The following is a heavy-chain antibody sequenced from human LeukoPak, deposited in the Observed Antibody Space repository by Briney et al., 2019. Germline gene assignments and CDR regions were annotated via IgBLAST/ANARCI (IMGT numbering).Heavy chain of an antibody. CDR1: GFTFSSYS. D-gene: IGHD6-13*01. CDR3: ATPVGQQLVEDWFDP. J-gene: IGHJ5*02. Sequence: AGGSLRLSCAASGFTFSSYSMNWVRQAPGKGLEWVSSISSSSSYIYYADSVKGRFTISRDNAKNSLYLQMNSLRAEDTAVYYCATPVGQQLVEDWFDPWGQGTLVTVSS. CDR2: ISSSSSYI. V-gene: IGHV3-21*01.